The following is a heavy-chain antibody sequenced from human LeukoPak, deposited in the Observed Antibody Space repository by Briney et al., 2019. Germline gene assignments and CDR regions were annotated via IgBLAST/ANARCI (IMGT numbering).Heavy chain of an antibody. D-gene: IGHD3-10*01. CDR1: GFTFSSYE. V-gene: IGHV3-48*03. CDR3: ARGSWAVRKGLWFGELFPNLFDY. J-gene: IGHJ4*02. CDR2: ISSSGSTI. Sequence: GGSPRLSCAASGFTFSSYEMNWVRQAPGKGLEWVSYISSSGSTIYYADSVKGRFTISRDNAKNSLYLQMNSLRAEDTAVYYCARGSWAVRKGLWFGELFPNLFDYWGQGTLVTVSS.